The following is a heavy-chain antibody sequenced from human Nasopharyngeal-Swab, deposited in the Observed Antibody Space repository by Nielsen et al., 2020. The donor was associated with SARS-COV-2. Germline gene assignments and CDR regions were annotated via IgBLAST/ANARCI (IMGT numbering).Heavy chain of an antibody. CDR2: IYPGGSDT. CDR1: GYSFIDYW. Sequence: KVSCKVSGYSFIDYWIGWVRQMPGRGLEWMGIIYPGGSDTRYNPSFQGQVTISADNSISTAYLQWGSLKASDSAMYYCARPLAAASYYFDYWGQGTLVTVSS. D-gene: IGHD6-25*01. CDR3: ARPLAAASYYFDY. V-gene: IGHV5-51*01. J-gene: IGHJ4*02.